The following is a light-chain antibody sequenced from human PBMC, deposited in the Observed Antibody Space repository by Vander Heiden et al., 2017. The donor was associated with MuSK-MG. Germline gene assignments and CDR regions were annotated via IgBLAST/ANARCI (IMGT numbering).Light chain of an antibody. CDR2: GAS. J-gene: IGKJ3*01. CDR3: QQYDTSPFT. V-gene: IGKV3-20*01. CDR1: HIVSSNY. Sequence: SPGTLSLSPGERATLSCRASHIVSSNYLAWYQQKPGQAPRLLIYGASRRATGISERFSGSGSGTDFTLTISGLEPEDFAVYYCQQYDTSPFTFGHGTKVDIK.